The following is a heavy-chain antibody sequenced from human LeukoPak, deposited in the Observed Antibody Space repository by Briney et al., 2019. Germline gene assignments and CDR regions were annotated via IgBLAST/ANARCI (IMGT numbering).Heavy chain of an antibody. CDR2: ISSSSSYI. D-gene: IGHD6-6*01. V-gene: IGHV3-21*01. J-gene: IGHJ4*02. Sequence: PGGSLRLSCAASGFTFSSYSMNWVRQAPGKGLEWVSSISSSSSYIYYADSVKGRFTISRDNAKNSLYLQMNSLRAEDTAVYYCARAGSSSPTIDYWGQGTLVTVSS. CDR3: ARAGSSSPTIDY. CDR1: GFTFSSYS.